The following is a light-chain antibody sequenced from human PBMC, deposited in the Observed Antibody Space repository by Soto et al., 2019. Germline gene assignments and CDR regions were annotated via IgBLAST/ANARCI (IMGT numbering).Light chain of an antibody. V-gene: IGLV2-14*02. Sequence: QSALTQPASVSGSPGQSITISCTGTSSDVGSYNLVSWYQQHPGKAPKLMIYEVSKRPSGVSNRFSGSKSGNTASLTISGLQAEDEADYFCSSYTSSMTNVFGSGTKVPVL. CDR2: EVS. J-gene: IGLJ1*01. CDR1: SSDVGSYNL. CDR3: SSYTSSMTNV.